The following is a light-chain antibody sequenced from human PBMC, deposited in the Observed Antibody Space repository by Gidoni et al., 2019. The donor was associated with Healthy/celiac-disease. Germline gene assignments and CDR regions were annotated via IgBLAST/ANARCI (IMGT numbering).Light chain of an antibody. J-gene: IGKJ3*01. CDR3: QQYYSIPCT. CDR1: QSVLYSSNNKNY. V-gene: IGKV4-1*01. Sequence: DSMMTQAPDSLAVSLGERATINCQSSQSVLYSSNNKNYLAWYQQKPGQPPKLLIYWASTREFGVPDRFRGSGSATDFTLTISSLQAEDLAVYYCQQYYSIPCTFGPGTKVDIK. CDR2: WAS.